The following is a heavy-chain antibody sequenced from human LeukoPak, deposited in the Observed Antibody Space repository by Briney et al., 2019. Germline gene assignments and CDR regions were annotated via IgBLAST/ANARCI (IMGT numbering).Heavy chain of an antibody. CDR2: IKQDGSEK. V-gene: IGHV3-7*01. Sequence: GGSLRLSCAASGFTFSSYWMSWVRQAPGKGLEWVANIKQDGSEKYYVDSVKGRFTISRDNAKNSLYLQMNSLRAEDTAVYYCATEKEYSSRPRWFDPWGQGTLVTVSS. CDR3: ATEKEYSSRPRWFDP. CDR1: GFTFSSYW. D-gene: IGHD6-13*01. J-gene: IGHJ5*02.